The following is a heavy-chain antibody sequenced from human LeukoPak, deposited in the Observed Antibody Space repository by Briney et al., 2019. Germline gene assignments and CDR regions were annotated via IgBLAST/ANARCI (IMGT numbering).Heavy chain of an antibody. J-gene: IGHJ1*01. Sequence: GGSLRLTCAASGFTFSSYGMHWVRQAPGKGLEWVAVISYDGSNKYYADSVKGRFTISRDNSKNTLYLQMNSLRAEDTAVYYCAKGGSYPPEYFQHWGQGTLVTVSS. D-gene: IGHD1-26*01. CDR1: GFTFSSYG. CDR2: ISYDGSNK. CDR3: AKGGSYPPEYFQH. V-gene: IGHV3-30*18.